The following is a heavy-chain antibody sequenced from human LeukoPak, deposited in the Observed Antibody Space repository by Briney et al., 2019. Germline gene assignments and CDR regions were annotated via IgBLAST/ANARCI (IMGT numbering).Heavy chain of an antibody. Sequence: SETLSLTCTVSGGSISSHYWSWIRQPPGKGLEWIGYIYYSGSTNYNPSLKSRVTISVDTSKNQFSLKLSSVTAADTAVYYCAREVTIFSPREGDYYYYMDVWGKGTTVTVSS. J-gene: IGHJ6*03. CDR1: GGSISSHY. V-gene: IGHV4-59*11. D-gene: IGHD3-9*01. CDR3: AREVTIFSPREGDYYYYMDV. CDR2: IYYSGST.